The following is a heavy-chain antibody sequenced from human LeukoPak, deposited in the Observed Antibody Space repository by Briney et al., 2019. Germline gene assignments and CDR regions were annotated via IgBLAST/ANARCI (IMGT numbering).Heavy chain of an antibody. CDR3: ARGTVVVIAHGMAFDI. CDR1: GFNFSTYA. Sequence: GGSLRLSCAASGFNFSTYAISWVRQAPGKGVEGVSYISSSGTTIYYADSVKGRFTISKDNSKNSLYVQMSSLRAEDTAVYYCARGTVVVIAHGMAFDIWGQGTMVTVSS. CDR2: ISSSGTTI. V-gene: IGHV3-48*01. J-gene: IGHJ3*02. D-gene: IGHD3-22*01.